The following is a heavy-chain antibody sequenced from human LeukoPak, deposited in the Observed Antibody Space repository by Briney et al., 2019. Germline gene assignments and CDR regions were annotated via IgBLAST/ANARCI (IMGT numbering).Heavy chain of an antibody. V-gene: IGHV1-18*01. CDR3: ARDPSNSSGWRTWFDP. CDR1: GYTFTSYG. Sequence: ASVTVSCKASGYTFTSYGISWVRQAPGQGLEWMGWISAYNGNTNYAQKLQGRVTMTTDTSTSTAYMELRSLRSDDTAVYYCARDPSNSSGWRTWFDPWGQGTLVTVSS. D-gene: IGHD6-19*01. CDR2: ISAYNGNT. J-gene: IGHJ5*02.